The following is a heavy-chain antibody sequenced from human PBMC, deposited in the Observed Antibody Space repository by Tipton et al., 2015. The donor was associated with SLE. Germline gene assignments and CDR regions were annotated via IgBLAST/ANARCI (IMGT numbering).Heavy chain of an antibody. CDR2: ISNDGSNK. Sequence: SLRLSCAASGFTFSGYAMSWVRQAPGKGLEWVAVISNDGSNKYYADSVKGRFTISRDNSKNTLYLRMNSLRTEDTAVYYCARDRRVQFLEWFLDYWGQGTLVTVSS. CDR3: ARDRRVQFLEWFLDY. CDR1: GFTFSGYA. J-gene: IGHJ4*02. D-gene: IGHD3-3*01. V-gene: IGHV3-30-3*01.